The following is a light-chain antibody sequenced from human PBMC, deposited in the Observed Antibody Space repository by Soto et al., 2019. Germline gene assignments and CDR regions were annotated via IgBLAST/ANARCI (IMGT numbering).Light chain of an antibody. J-gene: IGKJ1*01. V-gene: IGKV1-5*01. Sequence: DIQMTQSPSTLSATAGDRVTITCRASQSISSWLAWYQHKPGKAPKLLIYDASNLDSGVPSRFSGSESGTEFSLTISNLQPDDCATYYCQQYENYWTLGQGTKVDIK. CDR3: QQYENYWT. CDR2: DAS. CDR1: QSISSW.